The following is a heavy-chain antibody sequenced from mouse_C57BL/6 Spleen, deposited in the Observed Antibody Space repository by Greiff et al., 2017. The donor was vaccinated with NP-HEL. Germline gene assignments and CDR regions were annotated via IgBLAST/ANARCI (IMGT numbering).Heavy chain of an antibody. Sequence: QVQLQQPGAELVKPGASVKLSCKASGYTFTSYWMHWVKQRPGRGLEWIGRIDPNSGGTKYNEKFKSKAKLTVDKPSSTAYMQLSSLTSEDSAVYYCARREGYSNHGADYWSQGTSVTVSS. V-gene: IGHV1-72*01. CDR3: ARREGYSNHGADY. CDR1: GYTFTSYW. J-gene: IGHJ4*01. D-gene: IGHD2-5*01. CDR2: IDPNSGGT.